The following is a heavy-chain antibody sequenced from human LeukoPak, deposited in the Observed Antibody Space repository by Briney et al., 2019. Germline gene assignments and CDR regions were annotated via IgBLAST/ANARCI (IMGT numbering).Heavy chain of an antibody. CDR1: GFTFSSYE. CDR3: TRDMQGSRLYLVGSQND. Sequence: PGGSLRLSCAASGFTFSSYEMNWVRQAPGKGLEWVANIKQDGSEKYYVDSVKGRFTISRDNAMNTLYLQMNSLRAEDSALYYCTRDMQGSRLYLVGSQNDWGQGTLVTVSS. J-gene: IGHJ4*02. CDR2: IKQDGSEK. D-gene: IGHD1-26*01. V-gene: IGHV3-7*01.